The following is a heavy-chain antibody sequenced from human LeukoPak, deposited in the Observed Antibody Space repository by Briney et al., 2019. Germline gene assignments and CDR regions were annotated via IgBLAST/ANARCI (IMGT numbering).Heavy chain of an antibody. Sequence: GGSLRLSCAAPGLTSSSHAMSWVRQAPGKGLEWVSLISGSGGTTYYADSVKGRFTISRDNSKNTLSLQMNSLRVEDTAIYYCARLSSGWYDSWGQGTLVTVSS. CDR2: ISGSGGTT. J-gene: IGHJ5*01. CDR3: ARLSSGWYDS. CDR1: GLTSSSHA. D-gene: IGHD6-19*01. V-gene: IGHV3-23*01.